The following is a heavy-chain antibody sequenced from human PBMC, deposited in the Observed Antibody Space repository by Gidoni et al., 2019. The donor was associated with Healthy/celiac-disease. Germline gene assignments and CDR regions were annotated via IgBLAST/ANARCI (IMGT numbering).Heavy chain of an antibody. CDR1: GFTFDDYA. D-gene: IGHD6-13*01. CDR3: AKDIRLGGAAAPYVDY. V-gene: IGHV3-43*02. CDR2: SSGDGGSK. J-gene: IGHJ4*02. Sequence: EVQLVESGGGVVQPGGSLRISCAASGFTFDDYAMHWVRQAPGKGLECVSLSSGDGGSKYYADSVKGRFTISRNNSKNSLYLQMNSLRTEDTALYYCAKDIRLGGAAAPYVDYWGQGTLVTVSS.